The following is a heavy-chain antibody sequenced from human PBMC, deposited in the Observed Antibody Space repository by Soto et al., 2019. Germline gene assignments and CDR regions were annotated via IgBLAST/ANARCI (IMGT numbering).Heavy chain of an antibody. J-gene: IGHJ4*02. CDR2: INHSGTT. Sequence: XSLSLTGALYAXSISAYDYSWIRQPPEKGLEWIGEINHSGTTTYNTYLKSRVHISVDTSKNKFSLKLSSVTAADTAVYYCARGCVVRGVIIGRFGYWGQGTLVAVSS. V-gene: IGHV4-34*01. D-gene: IGHD3-10*01. CDR1: AXSISAYD. CDR3: ARGCVVRGVIIGRFGY.